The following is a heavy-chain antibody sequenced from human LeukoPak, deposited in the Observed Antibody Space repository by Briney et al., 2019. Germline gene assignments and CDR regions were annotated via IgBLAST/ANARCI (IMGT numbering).Heavy chain of an antibody. J-gene: IGHJ4*02. D-gene: IGHD6-13*01. CDR2: INPNSGGT. V-gene: IGHV1-2*02. CDR3: TTGDSSSWYYFDY. CDR1: GYTFTGYY. Sequence: ASVKVSCKASGYTFTGYYMHWVRQAPGQGLEWMGWINPNSGGTNYAQKFQGRVTMTRDTSIGTAYMELSRLRSDDTAVYYCTTGDSSSWYYFDYWGQGTLVTVSS.